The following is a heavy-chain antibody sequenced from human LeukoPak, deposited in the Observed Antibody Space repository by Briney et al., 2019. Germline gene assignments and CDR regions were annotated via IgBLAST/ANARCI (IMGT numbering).Heavy chain of an antibody. Sequence: TSETLSLTCTVSGGSISSYYWSWIRQPPGKGLEWIGYIYHSGSTYYNPSLKSRVTISVDRSKNQFSLKLSSVTVADTAVYYCARDGYNYGFDYWGQGTLVTVSS. J-gene: IGHJ4*02. V-gene: IGHV4-59*12. D-gene: IGHD5-24*01. CDR3: ARDGYNYGFDY. CDR2: IYHSGST. CDR1: GGSISSYY.